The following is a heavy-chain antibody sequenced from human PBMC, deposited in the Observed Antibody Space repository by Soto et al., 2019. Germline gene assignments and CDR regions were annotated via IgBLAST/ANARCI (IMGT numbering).Heavy chain of an antibody. CDR2: IYYSGST. D-gene: IGHD3-10*01. J-gene: IGHJ4*02. Sequence: SEALSLTCTVSVGSISSGGYYWSWIRQHPGKGLEWIGYIYYSGSTYYNPSLKSRVTISVDTSKNQFSLKLSSVTAADTAVYYCARVRVVRTYYFDYWGQGTLVTVSS. CDR3: ARVRVVRTYYFDY. CDR1: VGSISSGGYY. V-gene: IGHV4-31*03.